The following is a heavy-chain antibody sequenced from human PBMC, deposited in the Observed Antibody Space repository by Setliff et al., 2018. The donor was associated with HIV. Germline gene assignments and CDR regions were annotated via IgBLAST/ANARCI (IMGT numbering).Heavy chain of an antibody. J-gene: IGHJ5*02. V-gene: IGHV4-59*12. CDR2: IYYNGNT. Sequence: SETLSLTCTVSGGSISSYYWSWIRQPPGKGLEWIGYIYYNGNTNYNPSLKSRVTMSVDTSKNQFSLRLTSVSAAATALYYCAGSMGATKGSWFEPWGQGTLVTVSS. CDR1: GGSISSYY. D-gene: IGHD1-26*01. CDR3: AGSMGATKGSWFEP.